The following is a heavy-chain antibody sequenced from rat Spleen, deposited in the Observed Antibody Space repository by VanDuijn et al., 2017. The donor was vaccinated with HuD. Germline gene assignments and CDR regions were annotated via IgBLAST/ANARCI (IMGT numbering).Heavy chain of an antibody. D-gene: IGHD1-10*01. J-gene: IGHJ3*01. CDR3: TTENYWFAY. V-gene: IGHV5-27*01. Sequence: EVQLVESGGGLVQPGRSLKLSCAASGFTFSNYGMAWVRQAPTKGLEWVASITNSGGSTYYRDSVKGRFTISRDNAKSTLYLQMDSLRSEDTATYYCTTENYWFAYWGQGTLVTVSS. CDR2: ITNSGGST. CDR1: GFTFSNYG.